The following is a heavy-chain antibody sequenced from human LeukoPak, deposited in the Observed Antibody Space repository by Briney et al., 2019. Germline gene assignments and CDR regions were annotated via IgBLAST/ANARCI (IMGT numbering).Heavy chain of an antibody. D-gene: IGHD2-2*01. CDR1: GGSFSGYY. J-gene: IGHJ4*02. Sequence: SETLSLTCAVYGGSFSGYYWSWIRQPPGKGLEWIGEINHSGSTNYNPSLKSRVTISVDTSKNQFSLKLSSVTAADTAVYYCARGPICSSTSSYQAFLDYWGQGTLVTVSS. V-gene: IGHV4-34*01. CDR3: ARGPICSSTSSYQAFLDY. CDR2: INHSGST.